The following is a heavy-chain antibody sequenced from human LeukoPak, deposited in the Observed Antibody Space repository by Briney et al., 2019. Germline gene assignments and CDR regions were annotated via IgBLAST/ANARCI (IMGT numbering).Heavy chain of an antibody. Sequence: GGSLRLSCAASGFTFSSYLMHWVRQAPGKGLVWVSRINSDGSSTSYADSVKGRFTISRDNAKNTLYLQMNSLRAEDTAVYYCARVGFSYGYYSAFDYWGQGTLVTVSS. V-gene: IGHV3-74*01. CDR1: GFTFSSYL. D-gene: IGHD5-18*01. CDR3: ARVGFSYGYYSAFDY. J-gene: IGHJ4*02. CDR2: INSDGSST.